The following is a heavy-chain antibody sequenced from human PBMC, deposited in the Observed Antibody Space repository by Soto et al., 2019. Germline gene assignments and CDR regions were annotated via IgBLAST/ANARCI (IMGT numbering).Heavy chain of an antibody. CDR2: IYPGDSDT. CDR1: VYIFTTYW. CDR3: ARKDSSSAFDY. D-gene: IGHD3-22*01. V-gene: IGHV5-51*01. J-gene: IGHJ4*02. Sequence: GESLKISCNGSVYIFTTYWIGWVRQMPGKGLEWMGIIYPGDSDTRYSPSFQGQVTISADKYISTAYLQWSSLKASDTAMYYCARKDSSSAFDYWGQGTLVTVSS.